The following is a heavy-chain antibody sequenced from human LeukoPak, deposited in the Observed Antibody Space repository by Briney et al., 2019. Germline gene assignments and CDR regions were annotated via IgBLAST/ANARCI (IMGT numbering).Heavy chain of an antibody. CDR1: GGSISSSDSY. V-gene: IGHV4-30-4*08. CDR2: ISYSGST. J-gene: IGHJ4*02. Sequence: SQTLSLTRTVSGGSISSSDSYWSWIRQPPEKGLEWIRYISYSGSTYYNPSLKSRVTMSLVTSNNQVSLKLSSVTAADTAVYYCVRVRTGTSSYDYWGQGTLVTVSS. D-gene: IGHD2-2*01. CDR3: VRVRTGTSSYDY.